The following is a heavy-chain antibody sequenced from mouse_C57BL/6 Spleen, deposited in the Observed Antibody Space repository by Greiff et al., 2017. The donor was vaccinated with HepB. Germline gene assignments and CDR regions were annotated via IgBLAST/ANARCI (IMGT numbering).Heavy chain of an antibody. CDR2: IGPETGGT. CDR1: GYTFTDYE. Sequence: QVQLQQSGAELVRPGASVTLSCTASGYTFTDYEMHWVKQTPVHGLEWIGAIGPETGGTAYNQKFKGKAILTADKSSSTAYMELRSLTSEDSAVYYCTRSFTTVVAPYYAMDYWGQGTSVTVSS. D-gene: IGHD1-1*01. V-gene: IGHV1-15*01. J-gene: IGHJ4*01. CDR3: TRSFTTVVAPYYAMDY.